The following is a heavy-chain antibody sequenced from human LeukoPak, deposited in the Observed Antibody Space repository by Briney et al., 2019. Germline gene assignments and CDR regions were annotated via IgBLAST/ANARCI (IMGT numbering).Heavy chain of an antibody. J-gene: IGHJ4*02. CDR2: ISSSSFI. D-gene: IGHD6-19*01. Sequence: PGGSLRLSCAASGFTLSSYSMNWVRQAPGTGLEWVSCISSSSFIYYAGPVKGRFAISRDNAKNSLYLQMNSLRAEDTAVYYCAKELSSGWGGYWGQGTLVTVSS. CDR3: AKELSSGWGGY. V-gene: IGHV3-21*01. CDR1: GFTLSSYS.